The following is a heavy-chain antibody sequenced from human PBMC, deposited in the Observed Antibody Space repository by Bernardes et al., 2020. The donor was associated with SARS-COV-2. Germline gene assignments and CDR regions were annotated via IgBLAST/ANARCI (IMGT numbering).Heavy chain of an antibody. D-gene: IGHD3-22*01. CDR2: IYYSGST. Sequence: SETLSLTCTVSGGSISSGGYYWSWIRQHPGKGLEWIGYIYYSGSTYYNPSLKSRVTISVDTSKNQFSLKLSSVTAADTAVYYCARLITMIVVVPRGGWFDPWGQGTLVTVSS. J-gene: IGHJ5*02. CDR1: GGSISSGGYY. CDR3: ARLITMIVVVPRGGWFDP. V-gene: IGHV4-31*03.